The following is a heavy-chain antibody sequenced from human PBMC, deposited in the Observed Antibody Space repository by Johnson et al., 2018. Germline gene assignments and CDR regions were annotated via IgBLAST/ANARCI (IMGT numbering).Heavy chain of an antibody. CDR2: KNPNSGNT. V-gene: IGHV1-8*01. CDR3: TREVYSSSQYLYMDV. J-gene: IGHJ6*03. CDR1: GYTFTSYD. D-gene: IGHD4-11*01. Sequence: QVQLVESGAEVTKPGASXKVSCKASGYTFTSYDINWVRQATGQGLEWMGWKNPNSGNTGSAQKFQGRLTMTRETSIRTAYMELSRMKSEDTAVYYFTREVYSSSQYLYMDVWGRGTTVTVSS.